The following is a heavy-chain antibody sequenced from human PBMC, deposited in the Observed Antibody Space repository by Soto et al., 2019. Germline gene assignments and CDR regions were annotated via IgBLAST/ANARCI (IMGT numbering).Heavy chain of an antibody. CDR3: ARDLRPPYGDYDGRAFDI. Sequence: QVQLQESGPGLVKPSQTLSLTCTVSGGSISSGGYYWSWIRQHPGKGLEWIGYIYYSGSTYYNPSLKILVTISVDTSKNQFSLKLSSVTAADTAVYYCARDLRPPYGDYDGRAFDIWGQGTMVTVSS. CDR2: IYYSGST. D-gene: IGHD4-17*01. CDR1: GGSISSGGYY. J-gene: IGHJ3*02. V-gene: IGHV4-31*01.